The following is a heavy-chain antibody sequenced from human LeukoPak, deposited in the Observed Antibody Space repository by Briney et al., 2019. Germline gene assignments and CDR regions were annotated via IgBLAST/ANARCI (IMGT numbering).Heavy chain of an antibody. J-gene: IGHJ4*02. D-gene: IGHD4-17*01. Sequence: GGSLRLSCAASGFTFSSYWMSWVRQAPGKGLEWVANIKQDGSEKYYVNSVKGRFTISRDNSKNTLYLQMNSLRAEDTAVYYCAKDLFYGARPYYFDYWGQGTLVTVSS. CDR2: IKQDGSEK. V-gene: IGHV3-7*01. CDR1: GFTFSSYW. CDR3: AKDLFYGARPYYFDY.